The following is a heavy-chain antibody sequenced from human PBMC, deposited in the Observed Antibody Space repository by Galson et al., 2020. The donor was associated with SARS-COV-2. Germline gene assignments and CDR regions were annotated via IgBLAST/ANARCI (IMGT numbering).Heavy chain of an antibody. J-gene: IGHJ5*02. CDR2: INPNSGGT. D-gene: IGHD3-10*01. CDR3: ARSDTYYYGSGSPWGGWFDP. CDR1: GYTFTGYY. V-gene: IGHV1-2*02. Sequence: ASVKVSCKASGYTFTGYYMHWVRQAPGQGLEWMGWINPNSGGTNYAQKFQGRVTMTRDTSISTAYMELSRLRSDDTAVYYCARSDTYYYGSGSPWGGWFDPWGQGTLVTVSS.